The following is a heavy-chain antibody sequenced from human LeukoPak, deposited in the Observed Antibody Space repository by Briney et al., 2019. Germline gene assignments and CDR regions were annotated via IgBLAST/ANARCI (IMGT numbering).Heavy chain of an antibody. J-gene: IGHJ4*02. Sequence: GGSLKLSCAASGLTFSNYWMSWVRQAPGKGLEWVANIKQDGSEKYYVDSVKGRFTISRDNAKNSLYLQMNSLRAEDTAVYYCARGGCGSSWYVCGSEDYWGQGTLVTVSS. V-gene: IGHV3-7*01. CDR1: GLTFSNYW. D-gene: IGHD6-13*01. CDR3: ARGGCGSSWYVCGSEDY. CDR2: IKQDGSEK.